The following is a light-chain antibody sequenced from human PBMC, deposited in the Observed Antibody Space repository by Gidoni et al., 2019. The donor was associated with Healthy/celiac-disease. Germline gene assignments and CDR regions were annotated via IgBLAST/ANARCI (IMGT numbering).Light chain of an antibody. CDR1: QSISSW. CDR3: QQYNSPPYT. J-gene: IGKJ2*01. CDR2: NAS. Sequence: DIQMTQSPSTLSASVGDRVTITCRASQSISSWLAWYQQKPGKDPKLLTYNASSFASGVPSRFRGSGSGTELTLTISSLQPDDFATYYCQQYNSPPYTFGQGTKLEIK. V-gene: IGKV1-5*03.